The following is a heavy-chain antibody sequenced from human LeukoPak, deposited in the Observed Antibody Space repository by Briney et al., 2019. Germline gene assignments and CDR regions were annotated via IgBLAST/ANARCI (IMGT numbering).Heavy chain of an antibody. D-gene: IGHD2-2*01. CDR1: GFTFSSYS. CDR3: ARFEYQLLSSYYFDY. J-gene: IGHJ4*02. Sequence: PGVSLRLSCAASGFTFSSYSMNWVRQAPGKGLEWVSSISSSSSYIYYADSVKGRFTISRDNAKNSLYLQMNSLRAEDTAVYYCARFEYQLLSSYYFDYWGQGTLVTVSS. CDR2: ISSSSSYI. V-gene: IGHV3-21*01.